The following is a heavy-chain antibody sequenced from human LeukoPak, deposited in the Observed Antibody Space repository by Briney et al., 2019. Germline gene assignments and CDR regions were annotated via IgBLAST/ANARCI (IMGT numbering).Heavy chain of an antibody. CDR1: GFTVSSNY. CDR2: IYSGGST. Sequence: QSGGSLRLSCAASGFTVSSNYMSWVRQAPGKGLEWVSVIYSGGSTYYADSVKGRFTISRDNSKNTLYLQMSSLTSEDTARYYCVGHSIGGYEIKYWGQGTLVTVSS. D-gene: IGHD5-12*01. CDR3: VGHSIGGYEIKY. J-gene: IGHJ4*02. V-gene: IGHV3-53*05.